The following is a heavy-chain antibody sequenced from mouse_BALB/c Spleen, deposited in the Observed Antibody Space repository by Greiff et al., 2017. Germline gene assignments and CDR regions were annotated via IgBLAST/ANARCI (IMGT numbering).Heavy chain of an antibody. CDR1: GFTFSSFG. D-gene: IGHD2-4*01. CDR3: ARGGDYGRYAMDY. CDR2: ISSGSSTI. J-gene: IGHJ4*01. Sequence: EVNVVESGGGLVQPGGSRKLSCAASGFTFSSFGMHWVRQAPEKGLEWVAYISSGSSTIYYADTVKGRFTISRDNPKNTLFLQMTSLRSEDTAMYYCARGGDYGRYAMDYWGQGTSVTVSS. V-gene: IGHV5-17*02.